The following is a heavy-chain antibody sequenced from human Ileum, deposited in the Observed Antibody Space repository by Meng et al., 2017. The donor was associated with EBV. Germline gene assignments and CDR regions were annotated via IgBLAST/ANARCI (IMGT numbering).Heavy chain of an antibody. CDR1: GGSFSTHT. D-gene: IGHD1-14*01. CDR2: LIAAFDKT. J-gene: IGHJ4*02. Sequence: QVQLVQSGAEVKKPGSSVKVACKTSGGSFSTHTVSWVRQAPGQGLEWMGGLIAAFDKTKAAPRFQDRVTFTADESTSTAYMELSSLTFDETAVYFCARGRRNEPLFDYWGQGTMVTVSS. CDR3: ARGRRNEPLFDY. V-gene: IGHV1-69*13.